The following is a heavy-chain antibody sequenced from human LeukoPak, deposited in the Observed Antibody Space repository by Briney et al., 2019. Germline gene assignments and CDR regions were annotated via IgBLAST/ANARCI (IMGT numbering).Heavy chain of an antibody. CDR2: IYYNGNT. CDR1: GGSLSSYY. D-gene: IGHD5-18*01. Sequence: LETLSLTCTVSGGSLSSYYWSWIRQPPGKGLEWIGYIYYNGNTNYNPPLKSRVSISVDTSKNQFSLKLSSVTAADTAVYYCARFYSYAYFDYWGQGTLVTVSS. CDR3: ARFYSYAYFDY. J-gene: IGHJ4*02. V-gene: IGHV4-59*01.